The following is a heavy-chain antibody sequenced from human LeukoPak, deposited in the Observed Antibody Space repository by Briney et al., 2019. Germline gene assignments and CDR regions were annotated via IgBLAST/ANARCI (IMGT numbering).Heavy chain of an antibody. Sequence: SVKVSCKASGGTFSSYAISWVRQAPGQGLEWMGRIIPIFGTANYAQKFQGRVTITTDESTSTAYMELSSLRSEDTAVYYRARVRIAVAAPFDYWGQGTLVTVSS. CDR3: ARVRIAVAAPFDY. J-gene: IGHJ4*02. CDR2: IIPIFGTA. CDR1: GGTFSSYA. D-gene: IGHD6-19*01. V-gene: IGHV1-69*05.